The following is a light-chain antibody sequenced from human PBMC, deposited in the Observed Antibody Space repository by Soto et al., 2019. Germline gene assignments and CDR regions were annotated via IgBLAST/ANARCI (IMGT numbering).Light chain of an antibody. Sequence: EIVLTQSPATLSLSPGERATLSCRASQSVSSYLAWYQQKPGQAPRLLIYDASNRATGIPARFSGSGSGTDFTLTISRLEPEDFAVYYCQRRSNWPPTFGQGTRLEIK. J-gene: IGKJ5*01. CDR2: DAS. CDR1: QSVSSY. V-gene: IGKV3-11*01. CDR3: QRRSNWPPT.